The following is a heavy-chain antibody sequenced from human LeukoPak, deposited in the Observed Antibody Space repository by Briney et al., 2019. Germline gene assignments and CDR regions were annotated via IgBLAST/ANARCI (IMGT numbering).Heavy chain of an antibody. Sequence: GGTLRLSCAASGFTFSSYGMHWVRKAPGKGLDRLAVISYDGSNKYYADSVNGRFTISRDNSKNTLYLQMNSLRAEDTAVYYCAKEYSGYDFFDYWGQGTLVTVSS. CDR1: GFTFSSYG. CDR3: AKEYSGYDFFDY. J-gene: IGHJ4*02. V-gene: IGHV3-30*18. CDR2: ISYDGSNK. D-gene: IGHD5-12*01.